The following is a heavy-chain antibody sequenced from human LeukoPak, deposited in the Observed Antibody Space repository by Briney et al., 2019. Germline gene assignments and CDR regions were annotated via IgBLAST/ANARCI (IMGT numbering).Heavy chain of an antibody. J-gene: IGHJ4*02. Sequence: GGFLRLSCVTSGFTFSRFGMTWVRQPPGKGLEWVASFDGNADGTYYADSVKGRCTISRDNSKNTLYLQMNSLRAEDTAIYYCAKPRIIGLGWAQFDYWGQGSLVTISS. V-gene: IGHV3-23*01. CDR3: AKPRIIGLGWAQFDY. CDR1: GFTFSRFG. CDR2: FDGNADGT. D-gene: IGHD2-15*01.